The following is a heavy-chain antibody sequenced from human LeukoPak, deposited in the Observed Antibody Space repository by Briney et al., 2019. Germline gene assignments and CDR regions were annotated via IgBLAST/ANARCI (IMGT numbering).Heavy chain of an antibody. J-gene: IGHJ6*03. CDR3: ARVSSGYSYPAGYYYYMDV. D-gene: IGHD5-18*01. V-gene: IGHV3-7*01. CDR2: IKQDGSEK. Sequence: GGSLRLSCAASGFTFSSYWMSWVRQAPGKGLEWVANIKQDGSEKYYVDSVKGRFTISRDNAKNSLYLQMNSLRAEDTAVYYCARVSSGYSYPAGYYYYMDVWGKGTTVTVSS. CDR1: GFTFSSYW.